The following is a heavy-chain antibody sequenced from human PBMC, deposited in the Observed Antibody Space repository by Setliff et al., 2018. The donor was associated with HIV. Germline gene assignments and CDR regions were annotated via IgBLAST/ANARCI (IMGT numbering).Heavy chain of an antibody. CDR2: IIPIFGRV. Sequence: GASVKVSCKASGGTFSSYAISWVRQAPRQGLEWMGGIIPIFGRVNYAQKFQGRVTITADESTTTAYMELSSLTSEDTAVYFCGRGITTTGKGWFEPWGQGTQVTVSS. D-gene: IGHD1-1*01. CDR1: GGTFSSYA. CDR3: GRGITTTGKGWFEP. V-gene: IGHV1-69*13. J-gene: IGHJ5*02.